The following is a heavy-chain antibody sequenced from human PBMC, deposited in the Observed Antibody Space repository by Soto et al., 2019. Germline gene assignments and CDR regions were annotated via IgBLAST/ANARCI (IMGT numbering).Heavy chain of an antibody. Sequence: VQLVQSGAEVKKPGASVKVSCKASGYTFISHDISWVRQAPGQGLEWMGWISVYNGNTNYAQKFQGRDTMTTDTSTNIGYMELGSLRSDDTAVYYCAGGGSGWNNPFDYWGQGTLVTVSS. V-gene: IGHV1-18*01. J-gene: IGHJ4*02. CDR2: ISVYNGNT. D-gene: IGHD6-19*01. CDR1: GYTFISHD. CDR3: AGGGSGWNNPFDY.